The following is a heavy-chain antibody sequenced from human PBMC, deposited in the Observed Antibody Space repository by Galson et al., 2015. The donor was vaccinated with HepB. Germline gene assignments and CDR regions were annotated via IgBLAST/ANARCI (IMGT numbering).Heavy chain of an antibody. CDR2: IYYSGST. CDR3: ARLGFLGYCSSTSCYTAGGP. D-gene: IGHD2-2*02. CDR1: GGSISSSSYY. V-gene: IGHV4-39*01. Sequence: ETLSLTCTVSGGSISSSSYYWGWIRQPPGKGLEWIGSIYYSGSTYYNPSLKSRVTISVDTSKNQFPLKLSSVAAADTAVYYCARLGFLGYCSSTSCYTAGGPWGQGTLVTVSS. J-gene: IGHJ5*02.